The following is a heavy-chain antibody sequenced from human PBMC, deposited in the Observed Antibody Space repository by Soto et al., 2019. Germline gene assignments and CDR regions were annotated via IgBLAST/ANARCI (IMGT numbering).Heavy chain of an antibody. CDR1: GFTVSSNY. CDR2: IYSGSSS. J-gene: IGHJ3*02. V-gene: IGHV3-53*01. Sequence: EVQLVESGGGLIQPGGSLRLSCAASGFTVSSNYMNWVRQPPGKGLEWVSIIYSGSSSYYADSVKGRFTISRDNSKNTRYLQRNSLRAEDTAVYYCAREGDDFDIWGQGTMVTVSS. CDR3: AREGDDFDI.